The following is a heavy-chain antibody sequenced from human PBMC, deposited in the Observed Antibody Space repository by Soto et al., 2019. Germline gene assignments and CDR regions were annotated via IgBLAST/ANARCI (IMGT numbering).Heavy chain of an antibody. CDR2: INHSGNT. CDR3: ARVGGVAARTFDY. CDR1: GGSFSGYY. Sequence: KPSETLSLTCAVYGGSFSGYYWSWIRQPPGKGLEWIGEINHSGNTNYNPSLKSRVTISVDASKNQVSLRLTSVTAADTAVYYCARVGGVAARTFDYWGQGTVVTVSS. D-gene: IGHD2-15*01. J-gene: IGHJ4*02. V-gene: IGHV4-34*01.